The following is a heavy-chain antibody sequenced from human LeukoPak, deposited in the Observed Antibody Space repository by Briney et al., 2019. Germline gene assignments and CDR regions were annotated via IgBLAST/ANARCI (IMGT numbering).Heavy chain of an antibody. CDR1: GFTVSSNY. D-gene: IGHD4-17*01. J-gene: IGHJ4*02. Sequence: GGSLRLSCAASGFTVSSNYMSWVRQAPGKGLEWVSVIYSGGSTYYADSVKGRFTISRDNSKNTLYLQMSSLRAEDTAVYYCAKNTVTVSGYYCDYWHQGTLVNVSS. CDR2: IYSGGST. V-gene: IGHV3-53*01. CDR3: AKNTVTVSGYYCDY.